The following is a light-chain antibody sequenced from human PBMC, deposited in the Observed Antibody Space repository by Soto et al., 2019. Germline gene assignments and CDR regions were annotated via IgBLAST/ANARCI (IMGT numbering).Light chain of an antibody. CDR2: WAS. V-gene: IGKV4-1*01. J-gene: IGKJ5*01. Sequence: DIALTQSPDSLALSLGERATMNCKSSQSVLYSSYNKSYLAWYQVKPGRPPKLLFSWASTRESAVPDRFSGSGSWTDFTLTISSLQAEDVAVYYCQQYYSTLITFGQGTRLEIK. CDR3: QQYYSTLIT. CDR1: QSVLYSSYNKSY.